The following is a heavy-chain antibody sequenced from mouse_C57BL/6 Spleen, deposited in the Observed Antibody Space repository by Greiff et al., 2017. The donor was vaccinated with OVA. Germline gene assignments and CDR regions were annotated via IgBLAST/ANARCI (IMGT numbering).Heavy chain of an antibody. CDR2: ISYDGSN. D-gene: IGHD2-2*01. CDR1: GYSITSGYY. CDR3: ARDGPSTMVTSAWFAY. J-gene: IGHJ3*01. V-gene: IGHV3-6*01. Sequence: EVQVVESGPGLVKPSQSLSLTCSVTGYSITSGYYWNWIRQFPGNKLEWMGYISYDGSNNYNPSLKNRISITRDTSKNQFFLKLNSVTTEDTATYYCARDGPSTMVTSAWFAYWGQGTLVTVSA.